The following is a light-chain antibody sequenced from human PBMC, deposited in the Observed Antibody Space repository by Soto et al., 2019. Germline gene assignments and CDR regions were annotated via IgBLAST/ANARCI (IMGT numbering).Light chain of an antibody. CDR1: SSDIGGYNY. CDR2: EVN. J-gene: IGLJ3*02. Sequence: QSALTQPASVSGSPGQSITISCTGTSSDIGGYNYVSWYQQHPGKAPKLMIYEVNNRPSGVSNRFSGSKSGNTASLTIDGLQAEDEADYYCSSYTSSSTLWVFGGGTKLTVL. V-gene: IGLV2-14*01. CDR3: SSYTSSSTLWV.